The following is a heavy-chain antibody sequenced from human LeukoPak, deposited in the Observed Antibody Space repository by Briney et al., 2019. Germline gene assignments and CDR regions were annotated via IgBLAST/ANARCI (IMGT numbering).Heavy chain of an antibody. V-gene: IGHV4-61*01. CDR1: GGSISSGSYY. J-gene: IGHJ4*02. D-gene: IGHD2/OR15-2a*01. CDR3: ARSHSPIFYYFDY. Sequence: SETLSLTCTVSGGSISSGSYYWSWIRQPPGKGLEWIGYIYYSGSTNYNPSLKSRVTISVDTSKNQFSLKLSSVTAADTAVYYCARSHSPIFYYFDYWGQGTLVTVSS. CDR2: IYYSGST.